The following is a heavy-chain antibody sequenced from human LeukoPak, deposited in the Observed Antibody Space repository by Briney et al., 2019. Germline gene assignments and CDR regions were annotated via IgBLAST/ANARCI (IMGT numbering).Heavy chain of an antibody. D-gene: IGHD4-11*01. CDR1: GFTFTSYA. CDR2: ISAAGLST. CDR3: AKGLTTFDY. J-gene: IGHJ4*02. Sequence: GGSLRLSCAASGFTFTSYAVSWVRQAPGKGLEWVSAISAAGLSTHYSDSVKGRFTISRDNSKNTLFLQMNSLRAEDTAVYYCAKGLTTFDYWGQGTLVTVSS. V-gene: IGHV3-23*01.